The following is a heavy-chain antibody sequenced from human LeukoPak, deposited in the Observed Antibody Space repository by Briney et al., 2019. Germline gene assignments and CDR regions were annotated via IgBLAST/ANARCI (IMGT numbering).Heavy chain of an antibody. V-gene: IGHV4-59*01. Sequence: SETLSLTCTVSGGSISSYYWSWIRQPPGKGLEWIGYIYYSGSTHYNPSLKSRVTISVDTSKNQFSLNLSSVTAADTAVYYCARTGTGRSFDYWGQGTLVTVSS. CDR3: ARTGTGRSFDY. J-gene: IGHJ4*02. CDR1: GGSISSYY. CDR2: IYYSGST. D-gene: IGHD1-7*01.